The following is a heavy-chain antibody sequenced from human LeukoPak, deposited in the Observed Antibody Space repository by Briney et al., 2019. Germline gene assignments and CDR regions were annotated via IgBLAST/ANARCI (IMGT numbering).Heavy chain of an antibody. J-gene: IGHJ4*02. V-gene: IGHV3-30-3*01. CDR1: GISLRSYS. D-gene: IGHD6-13*01. CDR3: AKGDAAGAYRTDF. CDR2: TSHDESNK. Sequence: PGGSLRLSCVASGISLRSYSVHWVRQAPGKGLEWVALTSHDESNKKYADSVRGRRTISRDNSRDTVFLQLSNLRHEDTAVYYCAKGDAAGAYRTDFWGPGTRVTVSS.